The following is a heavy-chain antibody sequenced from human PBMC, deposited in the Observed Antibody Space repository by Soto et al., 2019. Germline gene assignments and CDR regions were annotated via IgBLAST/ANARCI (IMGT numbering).Heavy chain of an antibody. D-gene: IGHD2-2*01. CDR1: EFPFSRPA. CDR3: AAGLQVLKYRYFDC. V-gene: IGHV1-58*01. J-gene: IGHJ4*02. Sequence: GGSVKVSSKACEFPFSRPAFQSVRQARGQRLEWIGWIVVGSGNTNYAQKLQERVTITRDTSTSTAYMELSSLRSDDTATYYCAAGLQVLKYRYFDCWGQGTMVTVSS. CDR2: IVVGSGNT.